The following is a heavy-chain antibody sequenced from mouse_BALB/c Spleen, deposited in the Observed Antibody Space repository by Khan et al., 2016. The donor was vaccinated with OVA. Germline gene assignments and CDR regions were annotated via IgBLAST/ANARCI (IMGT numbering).Heavy chain of an antibody. D-gene: IGHD3-3*01. CDR3: ARDAGRY. CDR2: INPKNGGT. CDR1: GYTFPEYT. Sequence: VRLQQSGPELVKPGASVKISCKTSGYTFPEYTVHWVKQSPGKSLDWIGVINPKNGGTAYNQKFKGKATLTVDKSSSTAYLEFRSLTSDDSAVYYCARDAGRYWGQGTSVTVAS. V-gene: IGHV1-18*01. J-gene: IGHJ4*01.